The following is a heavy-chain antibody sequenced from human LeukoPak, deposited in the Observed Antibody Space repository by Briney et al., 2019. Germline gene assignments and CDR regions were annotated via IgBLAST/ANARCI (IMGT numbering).Heavy chain of an antibody. CDR2: ISISGTAI. D-gene: IGHD3-10*01. J-gene: IGHJ4*02. CDR1: GFTFSNDY. V-gene: IGHV3-11*01. Sequence: GGSLRLSCAASGFTFSNDYMSWIRQAPGKGLEWVSYISISGTAIYYADSMKGRFTISRDNAKNSLFLQMKSLRVEDTPVYYCARLPRFGHLPIDFSGRGTLVTVSS. CDR3: ARLPRFGHLPIDF.